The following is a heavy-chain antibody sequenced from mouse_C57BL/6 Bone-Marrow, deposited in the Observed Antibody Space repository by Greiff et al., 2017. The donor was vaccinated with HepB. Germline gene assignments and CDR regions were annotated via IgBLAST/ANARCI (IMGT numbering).Heavy chain of an antibody. Sequence: VKLMESGAELARPGASVKLSCKASGYTFTSYGISWVKQRTGQGLEWIGEIYPRSGNTYYNEKFKGKATLTADKSSSTAYMELRSLTSEDSAVYFCARYNYGSSYWGQGTTLTVSS. CDR2: IYPRSGNT. CDR1: GYTFTSYG. CDR3: ARYNYGSSY. D-gene: IGHD1-1*01. V-gene: IGHV1-81*01. J-gene: IGHJ2*01.